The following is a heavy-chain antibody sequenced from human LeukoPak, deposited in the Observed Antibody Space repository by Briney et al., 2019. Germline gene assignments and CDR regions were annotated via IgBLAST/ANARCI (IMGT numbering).Heavy chain of an antibody. Sequence: SETLSLTCTVSGGSISSYYWSWIRQPPGKGLEWIGYIYTSGSTNYNPSLKSRVTISVDTSKDQFSLKLSSVTAADTAVYYCARLPRWSGYDDYWGQGTLVTVSS. CDR2: IYTSGST. CDR3: ARLPRWSGYDDY. CDR1: GGSISSYY. V-gene: IGHV4-4*09. D-gene: IGHD5-12*01. J-gene: IGHJ4*02.